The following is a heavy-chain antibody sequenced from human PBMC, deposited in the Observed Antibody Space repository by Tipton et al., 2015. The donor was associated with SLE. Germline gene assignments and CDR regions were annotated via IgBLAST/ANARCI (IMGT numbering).Heavy chain of an antibody. J-gene: IGHJ4*01. Sequence: SLRLSCAASGFTFSSYAMSWVRQAPGKGLEWVSAISGSGGSTYYADSVKGRFTISRDNAKNSLYLQMKSLRAEDTAVYYCARLEDCTNGVCYRGENYFDYWGHGTLVTVSS. CDR3: ARLEDCTNGVCYRGENYFDY. D-gene: IGHD2-8*01. V-gene: IGHV3-23*01. CDR1: GFTFSSYA. CDR2: ISGSGGST.